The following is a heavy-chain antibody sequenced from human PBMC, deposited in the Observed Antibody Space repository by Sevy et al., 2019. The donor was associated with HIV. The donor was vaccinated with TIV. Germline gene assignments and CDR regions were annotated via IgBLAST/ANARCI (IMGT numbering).Heavy chain of an antibody. J-gene: IGHJ5*02. V-gene: IGHV3-7*01. Sequence: GGSLRLSCAASGFTFSSYWMSWVRQAPGKGLEWVANIKQDGSEKYYVDSLKGRFTISRDNAKNSLYLQMNSLRAEDTAVYYCARDRRITMVRGGITSGWFDPWGQGTLVTVSS. CDR2: IKQDGSEK. D-gene: IGHD3-10*01. CDR1: GFTFSSYW. CDR3: ARDRRITMVRGGITSGWFDP.